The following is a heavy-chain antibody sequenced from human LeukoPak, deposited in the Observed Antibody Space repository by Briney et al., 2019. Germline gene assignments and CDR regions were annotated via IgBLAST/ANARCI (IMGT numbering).Heavy chain of an antibody. Sequence: LPGGSLRLSCAASGFTFSSHGMHWVRQGPGKGLEWVSFIRYEGRHKYYADSVKGRFTISRDNSKNTVYLQMNSLRAEDTAVYYCARGAPDYDFWSGYYPNWFDPWGQGTLVTVSS. CDR1: GFTFSSHG. V-gene: IGHV3-30*02. CDR2: IRYEGRHK. CDR3: ARGAPDYDFWSGYYPNWFDP. J-gene: IGHJ5*02. D-gene: IGHD3-3*01.